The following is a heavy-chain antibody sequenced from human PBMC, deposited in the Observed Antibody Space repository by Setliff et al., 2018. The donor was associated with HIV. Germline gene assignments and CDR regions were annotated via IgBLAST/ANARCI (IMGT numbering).Heavy chain of an antibody. CDR2: VNHSGTT. CDR1: GDSASNSRYY. Sequence: SETLSLTCTVSGDSASNSRYYWAWVRQRPERGLEWIGEVNHSGTTYYNPSLKSRVTMSIDTSQNQFSLKLTSVTATDTAVYYCARHRYSSSINWFDPWGQGTLVTVSS. V-gene: IGHV4-39*01. D-gene: IGHD6-13*01. CDR3: ARHRYSSSINWFDP. J-gene: IGHJ5*02.